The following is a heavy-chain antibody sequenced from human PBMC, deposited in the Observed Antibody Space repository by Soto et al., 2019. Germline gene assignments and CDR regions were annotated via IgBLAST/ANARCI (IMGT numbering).Heavy chain of an antibody. J-gene: IGHJ5*02. Sequence: ASVKVSCKASGYTFTSYYMHWVRQAPGQGLEWMGIINPSGGSTSYAQKFQGRVTMTRDTSTSTVYMELSGLRSEDTAVYYCARWAVEMATINWFDHWGQGTLVTVSS. CDR2: INPSGGST. CDR1: GYTFTSYY. V-gene: IGHV1-46*01. CDR3: ARWAVEMATINWFDH. D-gene: IGHD5-12*01.